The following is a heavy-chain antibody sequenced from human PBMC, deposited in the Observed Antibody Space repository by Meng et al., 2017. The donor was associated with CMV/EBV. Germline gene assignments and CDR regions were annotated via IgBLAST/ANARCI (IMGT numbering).Heavy chain of an antibody. V-gene: IGHV3-33*01. J-gene: IGHJ4*02. Sequence: SGFTFSGYGMHWVRQAAGKGLEWVAVIWYDGSNKYYADSVKGRFTISRDNSKNTLYLQMNSLRAEDTAVYYCARDRHGITFGGAMGYWGQGTLVTVSS. D-gene: IGHD3-16*01. CDR2: IWYDGSNK. CDR1: GFTFSGYG. CDR3: ARDRHGITFGGAMGY.